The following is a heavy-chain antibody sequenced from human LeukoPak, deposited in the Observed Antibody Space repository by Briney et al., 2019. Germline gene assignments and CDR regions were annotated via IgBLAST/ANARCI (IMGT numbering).Heavy chain of an antibody. J-gene: IGHJ4*02. Sequence: ASVKVSCKASGYSLTSYYMHWVRQAPGQGLEWMGIINPSGGSTSYAQKFQGRVTMTRDTSTSTVYMELSSLKSEDTAVYYCARAGSGRESYFDYWGQGTLVTVSS. CDR3: ARAGSGRESYFDY. CDR2: INPSGGST. CDR1: GYSLTSYY. D-gene: IGHD3-10*01. V-gene: IGHV1-46*01.